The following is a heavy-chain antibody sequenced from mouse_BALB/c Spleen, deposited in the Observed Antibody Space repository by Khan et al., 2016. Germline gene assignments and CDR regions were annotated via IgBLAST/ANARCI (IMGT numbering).Heavy chain of an antibody. J-gene: IGHJ4*01. Sequence: QVQLKESGPGLVAPSQSLSITCTVSGFSIIAYGVNWVRQPPGKGLEWLGMIWGDGSTDYNSALKSRLNITKDNSKSQDFVKMNSLQTDDTAKYXCARDGWGYYAMDYWGQGTSVTVSS. D-gene: IGHD2-2*01. V-gene: IGHV2-6-7*01. CDR2: IWGDGST. CDR1: GFSIIAYG. CDR3: ARDGWGYYAMDY.